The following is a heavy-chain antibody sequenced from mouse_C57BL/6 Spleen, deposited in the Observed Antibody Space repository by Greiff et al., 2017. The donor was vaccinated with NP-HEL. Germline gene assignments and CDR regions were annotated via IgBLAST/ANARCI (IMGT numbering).Heavy chain of an antibody. Sequence: EVKVVESGGGLVQPKGSLKLSCAASGFSFNTYAMNWVRQAPGQGLEWVARIRSKSNNYATYYADSVKDRFTISRDDSESMLYLQMNNLKTEDTAMYYCVRGHYYYGPYFDYWGQGTTLTVSS. D-gene: IGHD1-1*01. V-gene: IGHV10-1*01. J-gene: IGHJ2*01. CDR2: IRSKSNNYAT. CDR3: VRGHYYYGPYFDY. CDR1: GFSFNTYA.